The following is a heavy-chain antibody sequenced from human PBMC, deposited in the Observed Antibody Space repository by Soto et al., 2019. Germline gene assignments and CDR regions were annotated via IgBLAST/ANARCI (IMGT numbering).Heavy chain of an antibody. CDR1: GFSLSTSGVG. CDR2: IYWDDDK. CDR3: AHRWPYSSAQPGWFDP. Sequence: SGPTLVNPTQTLTLTCTFSGFSLSTSGVGVGWIRQPPGKALEWLALIYWDDDKRYSPSLKSRLTITKGTSKNQVVLTMTNMDPVDTATYYCAHRWPYSSAQPGWFDPWGQGTLVTVSS. D-gene: IGHD6-19*01. J-gene: IGHJ5*02. V-gene: IGHV2-5*02.